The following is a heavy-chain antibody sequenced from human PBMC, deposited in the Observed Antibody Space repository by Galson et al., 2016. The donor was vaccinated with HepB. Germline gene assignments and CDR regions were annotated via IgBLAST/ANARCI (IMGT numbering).Heavy chain of an antibody. J-gene: IGHJ6*02. D-gene: IGHD3-16*01. V-gene: IGHV3-15*07. Sequence: SLRLSCAASGFTFGNAWMNWVRQAPGKGLEWVGRIKSKTDGGTTDYAAPVKGRFTISRDDSKNTLYMQMNSLKTEDTAVYYCITDAAAGWGGMDVWGQGTTVTVSS. CDR1: GFTFGNAW. CDR3: ITDAAAGWGGMDV. CDR2: IKSKTDGGTT.